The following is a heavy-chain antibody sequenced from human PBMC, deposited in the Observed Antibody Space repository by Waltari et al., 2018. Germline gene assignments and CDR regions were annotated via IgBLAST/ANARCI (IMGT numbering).Heavy chain of an antibody. CDR3: ARGPNIAPRYFDY. J-gene: IGHJ4*02. V-gene: IGHV3-53*01. D-gene: IGHD2-15*01. CDR2: IYSGGST. Sequence: EVQLVESGGGLIQPGGSLSLSCAASGFTVSRNYMSWVRQAPGKGLEWVSVIYSGGSTYYADSVKGRFTISRDNSKNTLYLQMNSLRAEDTAVYYCARGPNIAPRYFDYWGQGTLVTVSS. CDR1: GFTVSRNY.